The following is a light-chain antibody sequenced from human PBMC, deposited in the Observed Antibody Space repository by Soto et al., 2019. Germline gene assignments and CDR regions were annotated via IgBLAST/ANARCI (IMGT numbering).Light chain of an antibody. CDR1: QSVSSSY. Sequence: EIALTQSPGTLSLSPGERATLSCRASQSVSSSYLAWYQQKPGQAPRLLIYGASSRATGIPDRFSGSGSGTDFTLTINRLEPEDFAVYYCQHCRGSTLGTFGQGTKVEIK. J-gene: IGKJ1*01. V-gene: IGKV3-20*01. CDR2: GAS. CDR3: QHCRGSTLGT.